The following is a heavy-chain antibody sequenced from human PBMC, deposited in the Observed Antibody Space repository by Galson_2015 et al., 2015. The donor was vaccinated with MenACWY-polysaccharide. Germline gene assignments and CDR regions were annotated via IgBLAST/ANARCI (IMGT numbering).Heavy chain of an antibody. J-gene: IGHJ4*02. CDR3: ARDVIYNDCLDYDVDY. D-gene: IGHD3-16*01. CDR1: DFTFSAHG. Sequence: SLRLSCAASDFTFSAHGMHWVRQAPGKGLEWVAAIWYDGGKRYYADAVEGRFAVSRDNSQSTLYLQMDSLGVEDTAMYYCARDVIYNDCLDYDVDYWGQGTLVTVSS. V-gene: IGHV3-33*08. CDR2: IWYDGGKR.